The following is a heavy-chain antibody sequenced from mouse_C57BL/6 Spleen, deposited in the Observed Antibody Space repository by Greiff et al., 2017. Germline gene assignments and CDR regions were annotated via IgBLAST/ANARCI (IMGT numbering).Heavy chain of an antibody. Sequence: QVQLKQSGAELAKPGASVKLSCKASGYTFTSYWMHWVKQRPGQGLEWIGYINPSSGYTKYNQKFKDKAKLTADKSSSTAYMQLSSLTYEDSAVYYCARSRTTVVDLHYAMDYWGQGTSVTVSS. D-gene: IGHD1-1*01. V-gene: IGHV1-7*01. CDR2: INPSSGYT. CDR1: GYTFTSYW. CDR3: ARSRTTVVDLHYAMDY. J-gene: IGHJ4*01.